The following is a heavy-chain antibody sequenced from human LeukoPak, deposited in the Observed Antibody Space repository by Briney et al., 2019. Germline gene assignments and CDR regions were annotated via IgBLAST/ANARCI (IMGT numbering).Heavy chain of an antibody. D-gene: IGHD6-13*01. J-gene: IGHJ4*02. CDR1: GGSISGYY. V-gene: IGHV4-59*01. CDR3: ARVTAADYFDY. Sequence: PSETLSLTCTVSGGSISGYYWSWIRQPPGKGLEWIGYIYYSGSTNYNPSLKSRVTISVDTSKNQFSLKLSSVTAADTAVYYCARVTAADYFDYWGQGTLVTVSS. CDR2: IYYSGST.